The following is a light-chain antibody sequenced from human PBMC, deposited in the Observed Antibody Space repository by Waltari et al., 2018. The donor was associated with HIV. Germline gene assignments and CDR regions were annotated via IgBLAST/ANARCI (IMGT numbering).Light chain of an antibody. J-gene: IGLJ3*02. Sequence: QSALPQPRPVSGSPGQSVTISCTGTSSDVGGYTSVSWYQQHPGKAPKFMIYDVSKRPSGVPDRFSGSKSGNTASLTISGLQAEDEADYYCCSYAGNYTLVFGGGTKLTVL. CDR2: DVS. V-gene: IGLV2-11*01. CDR3: CSYAGNYTLV. CDR1: SSDVGGYTS.